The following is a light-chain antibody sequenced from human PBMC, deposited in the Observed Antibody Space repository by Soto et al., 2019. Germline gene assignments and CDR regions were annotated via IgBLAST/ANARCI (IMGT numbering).Light chain of an antibody. CDR2: EVS. V-gene: IGLV2-14*01. J-gene: IGLJ3*02. CDR1: SSDVGGYNY. Sequence: QSALTQPASVSGSPGQSITISCTGTSSDVGGYNYVSWYQQHPGKAPKLMIYEVSNRPSGVSNRFSGSKSGTSASLAISGLQPDDESHYYCAAWDDSLNGLVFGGGTKLTVL. CDR3: AAWDDSLNGLV.